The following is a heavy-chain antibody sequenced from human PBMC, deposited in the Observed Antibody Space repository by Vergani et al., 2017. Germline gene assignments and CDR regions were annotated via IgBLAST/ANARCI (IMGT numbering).Heavy chain of an antibody. D-gene: IGHD6-19*01. CDR1: GFTFSACP. CDR2: ISWDGGST. Sequence: EVQLLQSGGGVIQPGGSVRLSCAASGFTFSACPMTWVRQAPGKGLEWVSLISWDGGSTYYADSVKGRFTISRDNSKNSLYLQMNSLRTEDTALYYCAKYISGWPVYYYYYNGMDVWGQGTTVTVSS. V-gene: IGHV3-43*02. CDR3: AKYISGWPVYYYYYNGMDV. J-gene: IGHJ6*02.